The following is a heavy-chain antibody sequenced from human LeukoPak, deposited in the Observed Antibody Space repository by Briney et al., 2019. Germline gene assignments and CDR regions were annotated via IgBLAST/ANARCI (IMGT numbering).Heavy chain of an antibody. CDR2: IYPDDSDT. CDR3: ARRAGTLNYYYFYMDV. Sequence: GESLKISCEGSGYSFANFWIVWVLQMPGKGLEWMGIIYPDDSDTKYNPSFQGQVTISADKSISTAYLQWSSLKASDTAIYYCARRAGTLNYYYFYMDVWGKGTTVTVSS. V-gene: IGHV5-51*01. CDR1: GYSFANFW. J-gene: IGHJ6*03. D-gene: IGHD3-10*01.